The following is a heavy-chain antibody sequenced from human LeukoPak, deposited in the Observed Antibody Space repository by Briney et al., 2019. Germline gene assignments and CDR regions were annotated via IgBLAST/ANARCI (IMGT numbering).Heavy chain of an antibody. D-gene: IGHD6-13*01. CDR3: AREVAAAGTGHHFDY. Sequence: ASVKVSCKASGYTFSDYYLHWVRQAPGQGLEWMGWINPNSGGTNYAQKFQGRVTMTRDTSISTAYMELSRLRSDDTAVYYCAREVAAAGTGHHFDYWGQGTLVTVSS. CDR2: INPNSGGT. J-gene: IGHJ4*02. CDR1: GYTFSDYY. V-gene: IGHV1-2*02.